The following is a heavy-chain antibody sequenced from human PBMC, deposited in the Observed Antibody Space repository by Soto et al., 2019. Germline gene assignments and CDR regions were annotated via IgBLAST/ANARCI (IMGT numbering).Heavy chain of an antibody. J-gene: IGHJ6*02. CDR1: GGSISSYY. Sequence: SETLSLTCTVSGGSISSYYWSWIRQPPGKGLEWIGYIYYSGSTNYNPSLKSRVTISVDTSKNQFSLKLSSVTAADTAVYYCARLSDYDFWSGRGSGMDVWGQGTTVTVSS. V-gene: IGHV4-59*01. CDR2: IYYSGST. D-gene: IGHD3-3*01. CDR3: ARLSDYDFWSGRGSGMDV.